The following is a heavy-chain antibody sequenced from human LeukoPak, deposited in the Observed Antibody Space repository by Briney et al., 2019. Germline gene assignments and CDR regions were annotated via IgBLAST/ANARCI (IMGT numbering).Heavy chain of an antibody. V-gene: IGHV1-18*01. CDR1: GYTFTSYG. J-gene: IGHJ4*02. CDR3: ARQGDTAMAWGYSDY. CDR2: ISAYNGNT. D-gene: IGHD5-18*01. Sequence: ASVKVSCKASGYTFTSYGISWVRQAPGQGLEWMGWISAYNGNTNYAQKLQGRVTMTTDTSTSTAYMELRSLRSDDTAVYYCARQGDTAMAWGYSDYWGQGTLVTVSS.